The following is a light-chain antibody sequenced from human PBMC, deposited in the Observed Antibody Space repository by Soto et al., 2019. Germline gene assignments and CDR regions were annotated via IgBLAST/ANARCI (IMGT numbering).Light chain of an antibody. J-gene: IGLJ1*01. Sequence: QSVLTQPASVSGSPGQSITISCTGTLRDVGGYNYVSWYQQYPGKSPKLLIYEVTHRPSGVSNRFSGSKSGNTASLTISGLQAEDEADYYCSSYTISNTRPLVFGTGTKLTVL. CDR2: EVT. CDR3: SSYTISNTRPLV. V-gene: IGLV2-14*01. CDR1: LRDVGGYNY.